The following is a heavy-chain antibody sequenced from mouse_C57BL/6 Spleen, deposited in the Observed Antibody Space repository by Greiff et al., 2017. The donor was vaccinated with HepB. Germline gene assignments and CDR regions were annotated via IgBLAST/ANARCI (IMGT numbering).Heavy chain of an antibody. CDR2: IDPETGGT. CDR3: IRGRFGYYGSSWGDY. J-gene: IGHJ4*01. Sequence: QVQLQQSGAELVRPGASVTLSCKASGYTFTDYEMHWVKQTPVHGLEWIGAIDPETGGTAYNQKFKGKAILTADKSSSTAYMELRSQTSGDSAVYYCIRGRFGYYGSSWGDYWGQGTSVTVSS. D-gene: IGHD1-1*01. CDR1: GYTFTDYE. V-gene: IGHV1-15*01.